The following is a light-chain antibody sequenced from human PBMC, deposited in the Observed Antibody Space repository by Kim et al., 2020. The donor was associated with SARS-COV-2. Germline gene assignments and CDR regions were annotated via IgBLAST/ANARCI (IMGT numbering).Light chain of an antibody. CDR1: QSISSY. J-gene: IGKJ4*01. CDR3: QQSYSTPT. Sequence: DIQMTQSPSSLSASVGDRVTITCRASQSISSYLNWYQQKPGKAPKLLIYAASSLQSGVPSRFSGSGSGTDFTLTISSLQPEEFATYYCQQSYSTPTVGGRTKVDIK. CDR2: AAS. V-gene: IGKV1-39*01.